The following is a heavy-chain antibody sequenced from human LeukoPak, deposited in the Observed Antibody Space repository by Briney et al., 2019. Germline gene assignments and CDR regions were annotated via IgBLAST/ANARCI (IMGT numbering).Heavy chain of an antibody. J-gene: IGHJ4*02. CDR2: IYYSGRT. CDR1: GGSVSSGRYY. CDR3: ARLSTVTSYYFDY. Sequence: PSETLSLTCTVSGGSVSSGRYYWRWIRQPPGEGLEWIGYIYYSGRTNYNPSLKSRVTISVDTSKNQFSLKLSSVTAADTAVYYCARLSTVTSYYFDYWGQGTLVTVSS. V-gene: IGHV4-61*01. D-gene: IGHD4-17*01.